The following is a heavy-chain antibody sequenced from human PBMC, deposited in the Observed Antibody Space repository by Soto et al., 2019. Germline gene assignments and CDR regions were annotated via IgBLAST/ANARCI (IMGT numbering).Heavy chain of an antibody. V-gene: IGHV3-30-3*01. J-gene: IGHJ6*02. CDR3: ARGDREDIAVVVGVRPGEYGVDV. Sequence: QVQLVESGGGVVQPARSLRLSCAASGFTFRNYAMHWVRQAPGKGLECVAVISYDGSNKFYRDYVKGRFTISRDNSKNTLYLQINSLRYEDTAVYYCARGDREDIAVVVGVRPGEYGVDVWGQGTTVTVSS. D-gene: IGHD2-15*01. CDR2: ISYDGSNK. CDR1: GFTFRNYA.